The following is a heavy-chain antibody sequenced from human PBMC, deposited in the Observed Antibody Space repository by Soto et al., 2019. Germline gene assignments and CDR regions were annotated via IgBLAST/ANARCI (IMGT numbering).Heavy chain of an antibody. CDR3: AGVRGVNWFDP. Sequence: QVQLQESGPGLVKPSQTLSLTCTVSGGSISSGGYYWSWIRQHPGKGLEWIGYIYYSGSTFYNPSLKSRVTISVDTSKNPCSLKLSSVTAADTAVYYCAGVRGVNWFDPWGQGTLGTVSS. CDR2: IYYSGST. V-gene: IGHV4-31*03. J-gene: IGHJ5*02. D-gene: IGHD3-10*01. CDR1: GGSISSGGYY.